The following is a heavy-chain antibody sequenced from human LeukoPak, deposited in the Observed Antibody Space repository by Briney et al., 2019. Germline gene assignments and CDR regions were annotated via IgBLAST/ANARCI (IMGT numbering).Heavy chain of an antibody. CDR3: ARDLYYYGSGSNWFDP. J-gene: IGHJ5*02. Sequence: PSETLSLTCTVSGGSISSGSYYWTRIRQPAGKGLEWIGRIYTGGSTNYNPSLKSRVTISIDTSKNQFSLKLNSVTAADTAVYYCARDLYYYGSGSNWFDPWGQGTLVTVSS. CDR2: IYTGGST. D-gene: IGHD3-10*01. CDR1: GGSISSGSYY. V-gene: IGHV4-61*02.